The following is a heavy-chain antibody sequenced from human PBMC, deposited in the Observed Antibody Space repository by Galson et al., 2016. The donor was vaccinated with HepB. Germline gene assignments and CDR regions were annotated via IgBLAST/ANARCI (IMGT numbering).Heavy chain of an antibody. CDR1: GYTFTGYY. CDR2: INPQSGGT. CDR3: ARDRAIVVRYYYYYYTMDV. V-gene: IGHV1-2*02. J-gene: IGHJ6*04. Sequence: SVKVSCKASGYTFTGYYMHWVRQAPGQGLEWMGWINPQSGGTNYAQNFQGRVTMTRDTSISTAYMELSRLTSDDTAVYYCARDRAIVVRYYYYYYTMDVWGKGTTVSVSS. D-gene: IGHD2-2*01.